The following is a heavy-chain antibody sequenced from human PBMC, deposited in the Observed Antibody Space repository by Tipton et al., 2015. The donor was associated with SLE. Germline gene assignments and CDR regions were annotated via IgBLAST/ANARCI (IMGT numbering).Heavy chain of an antibody. D-gene: IGHD3-10*01. CDR1: GVSISSSTDY. CDR2: IYYGGTT. CDR3: ARPQARRGPFDS. Sequence: LRLSCAVSGVSISSSTDYWGWIRQPPGEGLEWVGTIYYGGTTYYNPSLEIRVTMSVDASKNQFSLRLSSVTAADTAIYYCARPQARRGPFDSWGQGTLVTVSS. V-gene: IGHV4-39*07. J-gene: IGHJ4*02.